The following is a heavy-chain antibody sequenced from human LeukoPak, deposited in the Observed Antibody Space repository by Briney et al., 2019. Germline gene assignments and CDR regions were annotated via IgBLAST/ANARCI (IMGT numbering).Heavy chain of an antibody. V-gene: IGHV3-48*03. D-gene: IGHD6-13*01. CDR1: GFTFSSYE. J-gene: IGHJ5*02. Sequence: GGSLRLSCAASGFTFSSYEMNWVRQAPGKGLEWVSYISSSGSTIYYADSVKGRFTISRDNAKNSLYLQMNSLRAEDTAVYYCAKDRSSWYGNWFDPWGQGTLVTVSS. CDR2: ISSSGSTI. CDR3: AKDRSSWYGNWFDP.